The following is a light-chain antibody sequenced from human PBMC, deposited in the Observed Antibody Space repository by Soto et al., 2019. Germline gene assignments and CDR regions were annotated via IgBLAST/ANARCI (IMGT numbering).Light chain of an antibody. V-gene: IGKV3-20*01. CDR3: QHYKTWPLT. CDR1: QSVYSNY. CDR2: GAS. J-gene: IGKJ4*01. Sequence: EIVLTQSPGTLSLLPGERATLSCRASQSVYSNYLAWYQQKPGQAPRLLISGASSRATGIPDRFSGSGSGTDFTLTISRLEPDDFAVYYCQHYKTWPLTFGGGTRVEI.